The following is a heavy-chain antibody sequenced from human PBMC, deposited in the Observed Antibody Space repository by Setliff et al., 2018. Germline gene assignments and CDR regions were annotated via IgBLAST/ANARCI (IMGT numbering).Heavy chain of an antibody. D-gene: IGHD3-3*01. V-gene: IGHV3-30*01. Sequence: GGSLRLSCAASGFTFSTYAIHWVRQGPGKGLEWVAIVSYDGRNRYYADSVKGRFTSSRDNSKNTVALQMNSLRPEDTAVYYCARDGPLYDNFWNAPGYMDVWGKGTKVTVSS. CDR2: VSYDGRNR. CDR1: GFTFSTYA. CDR3: ARDGPLYDNFWNAPGYMDV. J-gene: IGHJ6*03.